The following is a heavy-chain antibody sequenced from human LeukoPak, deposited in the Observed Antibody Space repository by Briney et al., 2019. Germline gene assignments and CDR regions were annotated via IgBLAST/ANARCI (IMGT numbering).Heavy chain of an antibody. CDR2: VNPSGSA. CDR1: GVSFNDYY. J-gene: IGHJ5*02. V-gene: IGHV4-34*01. Sequence: SETLSLTCAVYGVSFNDYYWSWIRHSPTKGREWIGEVNPSGSAKYNPSLRSRVTISADKSKKQFFLRLSPVAAADSGVYCCARERASNNHDNWFDPWGQGTLVTVSS. CDR3: ARERASNNHDNWFDP.